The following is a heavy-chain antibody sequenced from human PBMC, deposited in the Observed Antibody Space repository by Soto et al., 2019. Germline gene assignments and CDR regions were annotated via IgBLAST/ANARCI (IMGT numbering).Heavy chain of an antibody. D-gene: IGHD6-13*01. CDR3: ARAPYAGPSYFDY. CDR2: IYSGGST. V-gene: IGHV3-66*01. J-gene: IGHJ4*02. CDR1: GFTVSSNY. Sequence: EVQLVESGGGLVQPGGSLRLSCAASGFTVSSNYMSWVRQAPGKGLEWVSVIYSGGSTYYADSVKGRFTISRDHSKNTLYLQMYSLRAEDTAVYYCARAPYAGPSYFDYWGRGTLVTVCS.